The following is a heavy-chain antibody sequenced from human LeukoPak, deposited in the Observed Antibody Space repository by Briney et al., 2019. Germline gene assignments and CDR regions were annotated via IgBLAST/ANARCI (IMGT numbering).Heavy chain of an antibody. CDR2: INYSGST. CDR3: ARDEAIFGAGYYYGMDV. Sequence: PSETLSLTCTVSGGSISSYYWSWIRQPPGKGLKWIGYINYSGSTYYNPSLKSRVTISVDTSQNQFSLKLSSVTAADTAVYYCARDEAIFGAGYYYGMDVWGQGTTVTVSS. CDR1: GGSISSYY. D-gene: IGHD3-3*01. J-gene: IGHJ6*02. V-gene: IGHV4-59*06.